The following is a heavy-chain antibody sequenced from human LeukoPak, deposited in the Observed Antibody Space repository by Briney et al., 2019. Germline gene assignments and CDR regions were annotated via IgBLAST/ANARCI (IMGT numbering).Heavy chain of an antibody. V-gene: IGHV3-23*01. D-gene: IGHD3-3*01. Sequence: GGSLRLSCAASGFTFSSYAMSWARQAPGKGLDWVSDISGRGGGTFYADSVKGRFTVSRDNSKNTLYLQMNSLRAGDTAVYYCAKVGGDYDFWSGYLPDAFDIWGQGTMVTVSS. CDR3: AKVGGDYDFWSGYLPDAFDI. CDR2: ISGRGGGT. J-gene: IGHJ3*02. CDR1: GFTFSSYA.